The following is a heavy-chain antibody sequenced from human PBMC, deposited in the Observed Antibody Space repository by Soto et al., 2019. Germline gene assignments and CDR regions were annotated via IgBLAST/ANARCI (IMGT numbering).Heavy chain of an antibody. Sequence: PSETLSLTCAVYGGSFSGYYWSWIRQPPGKGLEWIGEINHSGSTNYNPSLKSRVTISVDTSKNQFSLKLSSVTAADTAVYYCARAFTGEVCAFDIWGQGTMVTVSS. CDR3: ARAFTGEVCAFDI. V-gene: IGHV4-34*01. CDR1: GGSFSGYY. CDR2: INHSGST. D-gene: IGHD2-8*02. J-gene: IGHJ3*02.